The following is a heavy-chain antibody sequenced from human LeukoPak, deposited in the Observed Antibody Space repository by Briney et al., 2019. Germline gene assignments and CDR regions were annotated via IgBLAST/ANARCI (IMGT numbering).Heavy chain of an antibody. CDR1: GFTFSSYA. D-gene: IGHD3-10*01. CDR2: ISGSGGST. Sequence: AGGSQRLSCAASGFTFSSYAMSWVRQAPGKGLEWVSAISGSGGSTYYADSVKGRFTTSRDNSKNTLYLQMNSMRAEDTAVYYCAKDQEDYGSAEDYWGQGTLVTVSS. V-gene: IGHV3-23*01. CDR3: AKDQEDYGSAEDY. J-gene: IGHJ4*02.